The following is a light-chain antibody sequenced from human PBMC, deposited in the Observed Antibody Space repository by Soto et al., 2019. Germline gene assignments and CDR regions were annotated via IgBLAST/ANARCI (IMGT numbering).Light chain of an antibody. J-gene: IGKJ1*01. V-gene: IGKV1-5*03. CDR1: QTLSSW. CDR2: KAS. CDR3: QHYNSYSEA. Sequence: DIQMTQSPSTLSGSVGDRVTITCRASQTLSSWLAWYQQKPGKAPKLLIYKASTLKSGVPSRFSGSGSGTEFTLTISSLQPDDFETYYCQHYNSYSEAFGQGTKVELK.